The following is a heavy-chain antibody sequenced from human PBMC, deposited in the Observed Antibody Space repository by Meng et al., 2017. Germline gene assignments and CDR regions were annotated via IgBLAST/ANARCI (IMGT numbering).Heavy chain of an antibody. CDR3: ARHIHIYFDY. V-gene: IGHV3-20*04. CDR2: INWNGGST. J-gene: IGHJ4*02. CDR1: GFTFDDYG. Sequence: GESLKISCAASGFTFDDYGMSWVRQAPGKGLEWVSGINWNGGSTGYADSVKGRFTISRDNAKNSLYLQMNSLRAEDTALYYCARHIHIYFDYWGQGTLVTVSS. D-gene: IGHD2-21*01.